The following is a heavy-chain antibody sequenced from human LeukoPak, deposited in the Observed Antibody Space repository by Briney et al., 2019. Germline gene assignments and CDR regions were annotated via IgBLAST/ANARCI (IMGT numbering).Heavy chain of an antibody. Sequence: PGESLKISCKGSGYSFTSYWISWVRQMPGKGLEWMGRIDPSDSYTNYSPSFHGHVTISADESISTAYLQWSSLKASDTAMYYCARSYCGGDCPTDYWGQGTLVTVSS. J-gene: IGHJ4*02. V-gene: IGHV5-10-1*01. CDR1: GYSFTSYW. CDR3: ARSYCGGDCPTDY. CDR2: IDPSDSYT. D-gene: IGHD2-21*02.